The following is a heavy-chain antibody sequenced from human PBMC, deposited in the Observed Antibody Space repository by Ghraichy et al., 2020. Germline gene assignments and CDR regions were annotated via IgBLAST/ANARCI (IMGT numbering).Heavy chain of an antibody. CDR1: GFPLSNDW. D-gene: IGHD7-27*01. Sequence: AGSLRLSCAASGFPLSNDWMTWVRQAPGKGLEWVANIKKDGSEKNYVDSVKGRFTISRDNAKNSVYLQMNSLKPEDSAVYFCARGWGIDSWGQGTQVTVSS. CDR2: IKKDGSEK. CDR3: ARGWGIDS. V-gene: IGHV3-7*03. J-gene: IGHJ5*01.